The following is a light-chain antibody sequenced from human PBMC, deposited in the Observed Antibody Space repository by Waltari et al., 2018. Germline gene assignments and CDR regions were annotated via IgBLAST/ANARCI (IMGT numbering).Light chain of an antibody. CDR2: AAS. Sequence: EIVLTQSPGTLSLSPGDRATLSCRASHSVSSNNLAWYQQKPGQAPRLLIYAASSRATGSTDRFSGSGSGTDFTLTISRVEPEDFAVYYCQQYANSPRTFGQGTKVEIK. CDR3: QQYANSPRT. CDR1: HSVSSNN. V-gene: IGKV3-20*01. J-gene: IGKJ1*01.